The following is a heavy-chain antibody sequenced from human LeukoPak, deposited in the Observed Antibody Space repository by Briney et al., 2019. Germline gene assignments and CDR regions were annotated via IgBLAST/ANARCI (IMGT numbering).Heavy chain of an antibody. D-gene: IGHD4-17*01. CDR1: GGAVTTNFYS. J-gene: IGHJ4*02. Sequence: SETLSLTCTVSGGAVTTNFYSWGWIRQPPGQGLEWIGSIFDSGKTYSTPSLKSRVTMSVDSSSNQISLRLSSVTAADTAVFYCASAYDYGDGFDYWGQGTLVTVSS. V-gene: IGHV4-39*01. CDR3: ASAYDYGDGFDY. CDR2: IFDSGKT.